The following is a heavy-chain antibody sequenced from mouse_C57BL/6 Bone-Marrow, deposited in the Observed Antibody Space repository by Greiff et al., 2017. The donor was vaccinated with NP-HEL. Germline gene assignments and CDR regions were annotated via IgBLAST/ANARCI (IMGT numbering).Heavy chain of an antibody. CDR3: ARRSIYYDLFAY. CDR2: IYPSDSET. Sequence: QVQLKQPGAELVRPGSSVKLSCKASGYTFTSYWMDWVKQRPGQGLEWIGNIYPSDSETHYNQKFKDKATLTVDKSSGTAYMQLSSLTSEDSAVYYCARRSIYYDLFAYWGQGTLVTVSA. V-gene: IGHV1-61*01. D-gene: IGHD2-4*01. J-gene: IGHJ3*01. CDR1: GYTFTSYW.